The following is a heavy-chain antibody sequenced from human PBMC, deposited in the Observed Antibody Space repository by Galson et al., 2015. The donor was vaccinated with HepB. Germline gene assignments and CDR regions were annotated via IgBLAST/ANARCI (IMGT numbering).Heavy chain of an antibody. Sequence: SVKVSCKASGYTFNTYGITYVRQAPGQGPEWVGWINPDNGNTKYAQQLQGRVTMTTDTSTSTAYMELRSLRSDDTAVYYCARGPWFGELTGILVLQHWGQGTLVTVSS. CDR2: INPDNGNT. V-gene: IGHV1-18*04. CDR1: GYTFNTYG. D-gene: IGHD3-10*01. J-gene: IGHJ1*01. CDR3: ARGPWFGELTGILVLQH.